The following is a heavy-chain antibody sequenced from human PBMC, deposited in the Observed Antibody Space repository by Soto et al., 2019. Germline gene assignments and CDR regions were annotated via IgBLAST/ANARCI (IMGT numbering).Heavy chain of an antibody. J-gene: IGHJ5*01. V-gene: IGHV6-1*01. D-gene: IGHD2-8*01. Sequence: QVQLQQSGPGLVKPSQTLSLTCAISGDSVSTNSATWAWLRQSPSRGLEWLGRTYYRSKWYNDYAVSVKGRITINPDTSNNQLSLQLNSVTPDDTAVYYCARLIGNSWLDSWGQGTLVTVSS. CDR2: TYYRSKWYN. CDR3: ARLIGNSWLDS. CDR1: GDSVSTNSAT.